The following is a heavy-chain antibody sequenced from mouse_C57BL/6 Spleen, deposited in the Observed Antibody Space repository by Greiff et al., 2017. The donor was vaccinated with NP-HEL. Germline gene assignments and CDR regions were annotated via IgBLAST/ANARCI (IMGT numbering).Heavy chain of an antibody. CDR1: GFTFSSYA. J-gene: IGHJ2*01. CDR3: AREGTVVAHYFDY. Sequence: EVKVVESEGGLVKPGGSLKLSCAASGFTFSSYAMSWVRQTPEKRLEWVATISDGGSYTYYPDNVKGRFTISRDNAKNNLYLQMSHLKSEDTAMYYCAREGTVVAHYFDYWGQGTTLTVSS. CDR2: ISDGGSYT. D-gene: IGHD1-1*01. V-gene: IGHV5-4*01.